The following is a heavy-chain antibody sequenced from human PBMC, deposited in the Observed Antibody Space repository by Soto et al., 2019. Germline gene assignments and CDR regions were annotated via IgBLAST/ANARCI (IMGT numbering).Heavy chain of an antibody. V-gene: IGHV3-23*01. CDR3: AKEGIGTVTNYYYYYGMDV. CDR1: GFTFSSYA. D-gene: IGHD4-4*01. J-gene: IGHJ6*02. Sequence: TGGSLRLSCAASGFTFSSYAMSWVRQAPGKGLEWVSAISGSGGSTYYADFVKGRFTISRDKSKNTLYLQMNSLRAEDTAVYYCAKEGIGTVTNYYYYYGMDVWGQGTTVTVSS. CDR2: ISGSGGST.